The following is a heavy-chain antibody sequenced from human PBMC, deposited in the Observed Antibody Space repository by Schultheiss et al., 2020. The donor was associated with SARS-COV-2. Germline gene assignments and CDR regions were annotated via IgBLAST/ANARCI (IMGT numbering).Heavy chain of an antibody. D-gene: IGHD5-24*01. CDR2: ISVSGDNT. V-gene: IGHV3-23*01. CDR3: ARWPLLAGALGAFDI. J-gene: IGHJ3*02. Sequence: GESLKISCAASGFTFSSYAMSWVRQAPGKGLEWVSSISVSGDNTYYADSVKGRFTISRDNSKSTLYLQMNSLRAEDTAVYYCARWPLLAGALGAFDIWGQGTMVTVSS. CDR1: GFTFSSYA.